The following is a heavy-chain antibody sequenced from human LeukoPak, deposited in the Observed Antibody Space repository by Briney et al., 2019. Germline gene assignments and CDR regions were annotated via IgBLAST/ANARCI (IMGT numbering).Heavy chain of an antibody. D-gene: IGHD3-10*01. Sequence: SETLSLTCTVSGGSISSSSYYWGWIRQPPGKGLEWIGSIYYSGSTYYNPSLKSRVTVSVDTSKNQFSLKLSSVTAADTAVYYCARTRYYYNSRSYGAPYYFDYWGQGTLVTVSS. CDR3: ARTRYYYNSRSYGAPYYFDY. V-gene: IGHV4-39*01. CDR2: IYYSGST. J-gene: IGHJ4*02. CDR1: GGSISSSSYY.